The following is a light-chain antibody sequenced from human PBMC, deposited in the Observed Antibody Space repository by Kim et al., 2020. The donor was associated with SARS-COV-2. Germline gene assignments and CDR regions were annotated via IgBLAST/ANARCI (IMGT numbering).Light chain of an antibody. V-gene: IGKV3-20*01. CDR3: QQYGSSPPLT. J-gene: IGKJ4*01. CDR2: GAS. Sequence: PAERATLSCRASQSVSSSYLAWYQQKPGPAPRLLIYGASSRATGIPDRFSGSGSGTDFTLTISRLEPEDFAVYYCQQYGSSPPLTFGGGTKVDIK. CDR1: QSVSSSY.